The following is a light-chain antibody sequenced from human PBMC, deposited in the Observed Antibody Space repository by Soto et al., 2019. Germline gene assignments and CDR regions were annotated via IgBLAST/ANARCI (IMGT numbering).Light chain of an antibody. CDR1: QTVRSNF. J-gene: IGKJ4*01. CDR3: QHDATYPLT. CDR2: GAS. V-gene: IGKV3-20*01. Sequence: DIVLTQSPGTLSLSPGERATLSCRASQTVRSNFLAWYQRKPGQTPRLLIYGASSRATGIPDRFSGSGSGTDFTLTISRLDPEDFAVYYCQHDATYPLTFGGGTKVEI.